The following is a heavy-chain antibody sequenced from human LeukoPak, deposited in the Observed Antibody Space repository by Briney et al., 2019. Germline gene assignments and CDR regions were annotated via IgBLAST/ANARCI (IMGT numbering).Heavy chain of an antibody. D-gene: IGHD3-16*02. V-gene: IGHV1-8*03. CDR2: MNPNSGNT. Sequence: GASVKVSCKASGYTSTSYDINWVRQATGQGLEWMGWMNPNSGNTGYAQKFQGRVTITRNTSISTAYMELSSLRSEDTAVYYCARAQTHYDYVWGSYRYYYYYYMDVWGKGTTVTVSS. CDR3: ARAQTHYDYVWGSYRYYYYYYMDV. CDR1: GYTSTSYD. J-gene: IGHJ6*03.